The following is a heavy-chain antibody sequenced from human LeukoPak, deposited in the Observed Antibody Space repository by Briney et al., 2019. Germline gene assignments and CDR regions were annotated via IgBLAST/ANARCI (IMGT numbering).Heavy chain of an antibody. J-gene: IGHJ6*03. CDR1: GYTFTSYG. V-gene: IGHV1-18*01. Sequence: ASVKVSCKASGYTFTSYGISWVRQAPGQGLERMGWISAYNGNTNYAQKLQGRVTMTTDTSTSTAYMELRSLRSDDTAVYYCARALATIRGAYYYYMDVWGKGTTVTVSS. CDR2: ISAYNGNT. D-gene: IGHD5-12*01. CDR3: ARALATIRGAYYYYMDV.